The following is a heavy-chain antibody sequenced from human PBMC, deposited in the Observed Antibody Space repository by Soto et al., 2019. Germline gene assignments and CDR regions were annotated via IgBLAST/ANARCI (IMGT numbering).Heavy chain of an antibody. D-gene: IGHD3-22*01. CDR1: GGSISSAGYA. J-gene: IGHJ4*02. CDR2: IYNSGTT. Sequence: QVQLRESGPGLVKPSQTLSLTCTVSGGSISSAGYAWSWIRHHPGKGLEWIGHIYNSGTTFYNPSLTSRLTISLDTSKSLFSLKRSSVTAADTAVYSCASFRDYYDSSGSYSRSDFWGQGTLVTVSS. V-gene: IGHV4-31*03. CDR3: ASFRDYYDSSGSYSRSDF.